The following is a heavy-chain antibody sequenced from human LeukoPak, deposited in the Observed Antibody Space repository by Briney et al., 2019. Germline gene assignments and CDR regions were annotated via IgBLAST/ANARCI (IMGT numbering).Heavy chain of an antibody. Sequence: PGGSLRLSCAASGFTFSSYAMSWIRQPPGKGLEWIGSIYYTGSTFYNPSLKSRVTISVDTSRNQFSLRLRSVTAADTAVYYCARLYYYDSLLDWGQGTLVTVSS. V-gene: IGHV4-39*01. CDR3: ARLYYYDSLLD. D-gene: IGHD3-22*01. CDR1: GFTFSSYA. J-gene: IGHJ4*02. CDR2: IYYTGST.